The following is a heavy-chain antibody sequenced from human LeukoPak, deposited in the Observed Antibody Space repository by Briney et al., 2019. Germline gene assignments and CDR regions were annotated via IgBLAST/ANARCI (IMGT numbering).Heavy chain of an antibody. V-gene: IGHV1-18*04. CDR3: ARDLTSMVRGVIIPLVYFDY. Sequence: ASVKVSCKASGYTFTGYYMHWVRQAPGQGLEWMGWISAYNGNTNYAQKLQGRVTMTTDTSTSTAYMELRSLRPDDTAVYYCARDLTSMVRGVIIPLVYFDYWGQGTLVTVSS. J-gene: IGHJ4*02. CDR1: GYTFTGYY. CDR2: ISAYNGNT. D-gene: IGHD3-10*01.